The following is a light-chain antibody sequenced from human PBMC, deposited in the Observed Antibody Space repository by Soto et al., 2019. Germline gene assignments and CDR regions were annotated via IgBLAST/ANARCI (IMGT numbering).Light chain of an antibody. CDR3: QQYGSSPPYT. CDR2: GAS. V-gene: IGKV3-20*01. J-gene: IGKJ2*01. Sequence: EIVLTQSPGTLSLSPGERATLSCRASQSVSSNYLAWYQQKPGQAPRLLIYGASSRATGIPYRFSGSGSGTDFTLTISRLEPEDLAVYYCQQYGSSPPYTFGQGSNLEIK. CDR1: QSVSSNY.